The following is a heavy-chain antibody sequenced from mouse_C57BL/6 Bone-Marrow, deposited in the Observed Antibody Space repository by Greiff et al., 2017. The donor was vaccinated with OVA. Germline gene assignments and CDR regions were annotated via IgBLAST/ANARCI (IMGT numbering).Heavy chain of an antibody. D-gene: IGHD1-1*01. V-gene: IGHV5-16*01. CDR1: GFTFSDYY. CDR2: INYDGSST. CDR3: ARGGYYGSSYGYFDV. J-gene: IGHJ1*03. Sequence: DVKLVESEGGLVQPGSSMKLSCTASGFTFSDYYMAWVRQVPEKGLEWVANINYDGSSTYYLDSLKSRFIISRDNAKNILYLQMSSLKSEDTATYYCARGGYYGSSYGYFDVWGTGTTVTVSS.